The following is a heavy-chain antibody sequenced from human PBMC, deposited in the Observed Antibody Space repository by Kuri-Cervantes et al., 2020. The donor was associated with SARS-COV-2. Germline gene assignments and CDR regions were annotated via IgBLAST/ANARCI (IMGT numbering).Heavy chain of an antibody. CDR1: GGSLSSYY. D-gene: IGHD6-19*01. CDR2: IYTSGST. Sequence: GSLKLSCTVSGGSLSSYYWSWIRQPAGKGLEWIGRIYTSGSTNYNPSLKSRVTMSVDTSKNQFSLKLCSGTAADTAVDYCARVSSGGGGYYFDYWGQGTLVTVYS. V-gene: IGHV4-4*07. J-gene: IGHJ4*02. CDR3: ARVSSGGGGYYFDY.